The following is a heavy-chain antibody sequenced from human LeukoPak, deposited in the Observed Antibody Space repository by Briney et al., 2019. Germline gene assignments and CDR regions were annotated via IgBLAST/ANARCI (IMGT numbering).Heavy chain of an antibody. D-gene: IGHD1-26*01. CDR3: ARGISVGATTGDY. J-gene: IGHJ4*02. CDR2: IIPIFGTA. V-gene: IGHV1-69*06. CDR1: GGTFSSYA. Sequence: GASVKVSCKASGGTFSSYAISWVRQAPGQGLEWMGGIIPIFGTANYAQKFQGRVTITADKSTNTAYMELSSLRSEDTAVYYCARGISVGATTGDYWGQGTLVTVSS.